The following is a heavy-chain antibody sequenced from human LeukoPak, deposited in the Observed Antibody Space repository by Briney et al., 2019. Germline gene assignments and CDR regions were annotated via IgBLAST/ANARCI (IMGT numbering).Heavy chain of an antibody. J-gene: IGHJ4*02. Sequence: SVKVSCKASGYTFISYDINWVRQATGQGLEWMGGIIPMSGTANYAQKFQGRVTITADESTNTAYMELSSLRSEDTAVYYCARSPSGYSGYDPVYYWGQGTLVTVSS. CDR2: IIPMSGTA. D-gene: IGHD5-12*01. CDR1: GYTFISYD. V-gene: IGHV1-69*13. CDR3: ARSPSGYSGYDPVYY.